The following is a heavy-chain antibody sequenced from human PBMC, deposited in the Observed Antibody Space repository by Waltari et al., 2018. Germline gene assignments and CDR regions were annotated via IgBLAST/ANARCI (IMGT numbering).Heavy chain of an antibody. V-gene: IGHV3-33*08. CDR2: IWYDGSNK. D-gene: IGHD2-15*01. CDR3: ARDIVVVVAATSYMDV. Sequence: QVQLVESGGGVVQPGRSLRLSCAASGFTFSSYGMHWVRQAPGKGLEWGAVIWYDGSNKYYADSVKGRFTISRDNSKNTLYLQMNSLRAEDTAMYYCARDIVVVVAATSYMDVWGKGTTVTVSS. CDR1: GFTFSSYG. J-gene: IGHJ6*03.